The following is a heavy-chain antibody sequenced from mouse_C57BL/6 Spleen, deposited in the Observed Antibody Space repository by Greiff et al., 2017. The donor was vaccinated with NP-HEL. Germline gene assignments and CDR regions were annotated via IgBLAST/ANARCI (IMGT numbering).Heavy chain of an antibody. D-gene: IGHD2-1*01. CDR2: SRNKANDYTT. CDR1: GFTFSDFY. Sequence: EVKLVESGGGLVQSGRSLRLSCATSGFTFSDFYMEWVRQAPGKGLEWIAASRNKANDYTTEYSASVKGRFIVSRDTSQSILYLQMNALRAEDTAIYYCARLGGNYWYFDVWGTGTTVTVSS. J-gene: IGHJ1*03. CDR3: ARLGGNYWYFDV. V-gene: IGHV7-1*01.